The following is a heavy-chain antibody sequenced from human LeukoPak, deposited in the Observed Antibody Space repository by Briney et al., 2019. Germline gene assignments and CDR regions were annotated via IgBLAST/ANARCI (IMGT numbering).Heavy chain of an antibody. V-gene: IGHV6-1*01. CDR1: GDSVSSNSAT. CDR2: TYYRSKWFN. D-gene: IGHD1-26*01. J-gene: IGHJ4*02. Sequence: SQTLSLTCAISGDSVSSNSATWNWIRQSPSRGLEWLGRTYYRSKWFNDYAVSVKSRITINADTSKNQLSLQLNSVTPEDTAVFYCARSYSGSYQVLDYWGQGTLVTASS. CDR3: ARSYSGSYQVLDY.